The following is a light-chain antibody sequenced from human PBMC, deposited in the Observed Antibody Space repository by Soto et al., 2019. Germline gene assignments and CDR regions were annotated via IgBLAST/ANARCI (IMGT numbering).Light chain of an antibody. CDR1: SSNIGAGYG. Sequence: QSVLTQPPSVSGAPGQRVTISCTGSSSNIGAGYGVHWYIQLPGTAPKLLVYGDSNRPSGVPDRFSGSKSDTSASLAITGLQAEDEADYYCQSYDSSLSRYVFGAGTKVTAL. J-gene: IGLJ1*01. CDR2: GDS. CDR3: QSYDSSLSRYV. V-gene: IGLV1-40*01.